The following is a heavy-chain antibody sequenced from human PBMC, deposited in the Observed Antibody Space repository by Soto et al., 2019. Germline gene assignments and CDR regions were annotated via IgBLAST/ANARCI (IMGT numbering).Heavy chain of an antibody. CDR3: ARAGNQYGVDV. CDR1: GGSISSYY. V-gene: IGHV4-4*07. CDR2: FYTTGTT. Sequence: KTSETLSLTCTVSGGSISSYYWSWIRQSAGKGLEWLGRFYTTGTTNYNPSLKSRLSMSTDTSKNQLSLRLTSVTAADTGVYYCARAGNQYGVDVWGQGTTVTVSS. J-gene: IGHJ6*02. D-gene: IGHD3-10*01.